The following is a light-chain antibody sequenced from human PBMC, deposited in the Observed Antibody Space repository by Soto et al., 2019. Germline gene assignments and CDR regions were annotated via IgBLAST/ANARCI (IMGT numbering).Light chain of an antibody. CDR1: SSDVGGYTY. V-gene: IGLV2-11*01. Sequence: QSALTQPRSVSGSPGQSATISCTGTSSDVGGYTYVSWYQQHPGKAPKLMIYDVSKRPSGVPDRFSGSKSGNTASLTISGLQAEDEADYYCCSYAGSHTWVFGGGTQLTVL. CDR2: DVS. CDR3: CSYAGSHTWV. J-gene: IGLJ2*01.